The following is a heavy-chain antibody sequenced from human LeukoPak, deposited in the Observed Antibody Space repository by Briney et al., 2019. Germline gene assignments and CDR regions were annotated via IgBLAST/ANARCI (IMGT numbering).Heavy chain of an antibody. CDR3: ARDHAAGWELPLNWFDP. D-gene: IGHD4-23*01. J-gene: IGHJ5*02. CDR1: GNTFSSYD. V-gene: IGHV1-8*01. CDR2: MNPNSGNT. Sequence: GASVKVSCKASGNTFSSYDINWVRQATGQGLEWVGWMNPNSGNTGYAQKFQGRVTMTRNTSISTAYMELSSLRSEDTAVYYCARDHAAGWELPLNWFDPWGQGTLVTVSS.